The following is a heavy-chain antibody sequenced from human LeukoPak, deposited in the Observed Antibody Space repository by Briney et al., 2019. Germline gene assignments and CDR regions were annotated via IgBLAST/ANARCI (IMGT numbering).Heavy chain of an antibody. D-gene: IGHD3-22*01. J-gene: IGHJ3*02. Sequence: GGSLRLSCAASGFTFDDYAMHWVRQAPGKGLEWVSGIRWNSGSIGYADSVKGRFTISRDNAKNSLYLQMNSLRAEDTALYYCAKEARPYYYDSSGYSPHDAFDIWGQGTMVTVSS. CDR2: IRWNSGSI. CDR1: GFTFDDYA. V-gene: IGHV3-9*01. CDR3: AKEARPYYYDSSGYSPHDAFDI.